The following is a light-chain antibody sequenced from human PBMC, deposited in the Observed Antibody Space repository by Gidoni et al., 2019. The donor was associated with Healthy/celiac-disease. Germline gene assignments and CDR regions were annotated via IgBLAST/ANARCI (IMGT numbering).Light chain of an antibody. V-gene: IGKV3-11*02. CDR1: QSVSIY. CDR3: QQRSNWPLIT. J-gene: IGKJ5*01. Sequence: EIVLTQSPATLSFSPGERATLLCRASQSVSIYLAWYQQKPGQAPRLLIYDASNRATGIPARFSGSGSGRDVTLTISSLEPEDLEVYYCQQRSNWPLITFGQGTRLEIK. CDR2: DAS.